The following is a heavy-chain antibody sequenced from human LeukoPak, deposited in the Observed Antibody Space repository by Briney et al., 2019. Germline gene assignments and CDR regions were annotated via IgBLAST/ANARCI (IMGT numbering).Heavy chain of an antibody. J-gene: IGHJ5*02. CDR1: GGTFSSYA. D-gene: IGHD2-2*01. CDR3: ATNVVVVPAAIGSGWFDP. Sequence: SVKVSCKASGGTFSSYAISWVRQAPGQGLEWMGRIIPIFGTANYAQKFQGRVTITADKSTSTAYMELSSLRSEDTAVYYCATNVVVVPAAIGSGWFDPWGQGTLVTVSS. V-gene: IGHV1-69*06. CDR2: IIPIFGTA.